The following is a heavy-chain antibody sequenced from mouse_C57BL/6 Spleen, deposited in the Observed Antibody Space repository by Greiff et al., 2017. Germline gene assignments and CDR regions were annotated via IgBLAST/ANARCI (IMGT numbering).Heavy chain of an antibody. CDR2: INPSNGGT. J-gene: IGHJ3*01. CDR1: GYTFTSYW. D-gene: IGHD4-1*01. Sequence: QVQLQQPGTELVQPGASVKLSCKASGYTFTSYWMHWVKQRPGQGLEWIGNINPSNGGTNYNDKFKSKATLTVDKSSSTAYRQLSSLTSEYSAVYSCARSWDKGSWFAYWAKGLWSLSLQ. CDR3: ARSWDKGSWFAY. V-gene: IGHV1-53*01.